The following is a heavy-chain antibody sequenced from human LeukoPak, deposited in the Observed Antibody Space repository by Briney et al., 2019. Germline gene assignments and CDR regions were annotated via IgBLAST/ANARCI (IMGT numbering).Heavy chain of an antibody. Sequence: GGSLRLSCAASGFTFSSYGMHWVRQAPGKGLEWVAVIWYDGSNKYYADSVKGRFTISRDNSKNTLYLQMNSLRAEDTAVYYCARDLASPFPSYYYYYCMDVWGQGTTVTVSS. CDR2: IWYDGSNK. CDR3: ARDLASPFPSYYYYYCMDV. D-gene: IGHD2-2*01. V-gene: IGHV3-33*01. J-gene: IGHJ6*02. CDR1: GFTFSSYG.